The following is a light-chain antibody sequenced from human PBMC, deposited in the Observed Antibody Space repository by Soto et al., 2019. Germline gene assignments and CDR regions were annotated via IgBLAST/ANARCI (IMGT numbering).Light chain of an antibody. CDR1: SRDVGGYNY. CDR2: DVT. CDR3: SSFTLSTYV. V-gene: IGLV2-14*01. J-gene: IGLJ1*01. Sequence: QSVLTHPASVSWSPGQSITISCTGTSRDVGGYNYVSWYQHYPDKAPKLIIYDVTSRPSGVSDRFSGSKSGNTASLTISGLQPEDEAHYYCSSFTLSTYVFGSGTKVTVL.